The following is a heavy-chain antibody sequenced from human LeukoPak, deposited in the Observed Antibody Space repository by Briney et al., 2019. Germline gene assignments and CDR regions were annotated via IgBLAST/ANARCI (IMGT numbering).Heavy chain of an antibody. CDR1: GFTFSSYW. V-gene: IGHV3-74*01. D-gene: IGHD6-13*01. J-gene: IGHJ6*02. CDR3: ASPFSSRYNYYYYYGMDV. Sequence: GGSLRLSCAASGFTFSSYWMHWVRQAPGKGLVWVSRINSDGSSTSYADSVKGRFTISRDNAKNTLYLQMNSLRAEDTAVYYCASPFSSRYNYYYYYGMDVWGQGTTVTVSS. CDR2: INSDGSST.